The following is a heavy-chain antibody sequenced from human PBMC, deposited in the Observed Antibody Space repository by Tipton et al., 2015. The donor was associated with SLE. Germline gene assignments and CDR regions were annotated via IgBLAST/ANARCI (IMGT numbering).Heavy chain of an antibody. V-gene: IGHV4-34*01. Sequence: LRLSCAVYGGSFSGYYWSWIRQPPGKGLEWIGEINHSGSTNYNPSLKSRVTISVDTSKNQFSLKLSSVTAADTAVYYCARYCSSTSCYGRSGYYGMDVWGQGTTVTVSS. D-gene: IGHD2-2*01. CDR3: ARYCSSTSCYGRSGYYGMDV. J-gene: IGHJ6*02. CDR1: GGSFSGYY. CDR2: INHSGST.